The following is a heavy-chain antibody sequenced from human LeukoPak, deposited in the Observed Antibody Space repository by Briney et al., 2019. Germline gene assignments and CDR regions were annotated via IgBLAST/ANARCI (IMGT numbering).Heavy chain of an antibody. CDR2: IYHSGST. Sequence: SETLSLTCTVSGYSISSGYYWGWIRQPPGKGLEWIGSIYHSGSTYYNPSLKSRVTISVDTSKNQFSLKLSSVTAADTAVYYCASSVVEMGDYWGQGTLVTVSS. J-gene: IGHJ4*02. D-gene: IGHD5-24*01. CDR3: ASSVVEMGDY. V-gene: IGHV4-38-2*02. CDR1: GYSISSGYY.